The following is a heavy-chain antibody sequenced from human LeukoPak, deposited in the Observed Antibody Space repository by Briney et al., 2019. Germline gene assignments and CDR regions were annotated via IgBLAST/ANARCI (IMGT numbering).Heavy chain of an antibody. CDR2: INPSGGST. CDR3: ASGAYCGGDCYPALDY. V-gene: IGHV1-46*01. CDR1: GYTFTSYY. J-gene: IGHJ4*02. D-gene: IGHD2-21*02. Sequence: GASVKVSCKASGYTFTSYYMHWVRQAPGQGLEWMGIINPSGGSTSYAQKFQGRVTMTRDTSTSTVYMELSSPRSEDTAVYYCASGAYCGGDCYPALDYWGQGTLVTVSS.